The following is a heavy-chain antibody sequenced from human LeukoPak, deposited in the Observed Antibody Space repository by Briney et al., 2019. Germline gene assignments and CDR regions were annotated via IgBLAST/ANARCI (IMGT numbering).Heavy chain of an antibody. V-gene: IGHV3-23*01. D-gene: IGHD6-19*01. CDR1: GFTFSSYA. Sequence: PGGSLRLSCAASGFTFSSYAMSWVRQAPGKGLECVSGISGSGGSTYDADSGKDRLTISRDNSNNRLYLQMNSLRAEDTAVYYCAKGQWLVTVDYWGQGTLVTVSS. J-gene: IGHJ4*02. CDR2: ISGSGGST. CDR3: AKGQWLVTVDY.